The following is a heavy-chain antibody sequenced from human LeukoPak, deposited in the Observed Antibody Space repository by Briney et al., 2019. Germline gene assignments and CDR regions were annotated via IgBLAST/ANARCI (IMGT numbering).Heavy chain of an antibody. V-gene: IGHV3-74*01. CDR3: ARDGSLPDY. CDR2: IISDGSST. CDR1: GFTFSNYW. Sequence: GGSLRLSCAASGFTFSNYWMHWVRQTPGKGLVWVSRIISDGSSTSYADSVKGRFTISRDNAKNTLYPQMNSLRAEDTAVYYCARDGSLPDYWGQGTLVTVSS. J-gene: IGHJ4*02.